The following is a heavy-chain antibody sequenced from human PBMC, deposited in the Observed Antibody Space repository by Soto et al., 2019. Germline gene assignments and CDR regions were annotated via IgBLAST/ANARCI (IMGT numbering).Heavy chain of an antibody. CDR2: ISYDGSNK. CDR3: AKDLESSTREVLYYYGMDV. D-gene: IGHD3-3*01. Sequence: GGSLRLSCAASGFTFSSYGMHWVRQAPGKGLEWVAVISYDGSNKYYADSVKGRFTISRDNSKNTRYLQMNSLRAEDTAVYYCAKDLESSTREVLYYYGMDVWGQGTTVTVSS. V-gene: IGHV3-30*18. J-gene: IGHJ6*02. CDR1: GFTFSSYG.